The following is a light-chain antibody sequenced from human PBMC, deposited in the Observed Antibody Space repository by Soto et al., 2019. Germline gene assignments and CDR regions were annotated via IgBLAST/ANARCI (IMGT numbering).Light chain of an antibody. V-gene: IGKV3-15*01. CDR1: QSIANN. Sequence: EIVLTQSPASLSASPGERITLSCKASQSIANNLAWHQQKPGQAPRLLIYGASTRATGIPARFSGSGSGTEFTLTISSLQSEDFAVYYCQQYNNWPRTFGQGTKVDIK. CDR2: GAS. J-gene: IGKJ1*01. CDR3: QQYNNWPRT.